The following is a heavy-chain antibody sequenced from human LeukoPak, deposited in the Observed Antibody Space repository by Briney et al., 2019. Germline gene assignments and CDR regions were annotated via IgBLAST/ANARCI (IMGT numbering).Heavy chain of an antibody. CDR1: GFTFSSYW. V-gene: IGHV3-74*01. CDR2: INSDGSST. D-gene: IGHD3-22*01. CDR3: ARGPHYYDKSVAFDI. J-gene: IGHJ3*02. Sequence: PGGSVRLSCAASGFTFSSYWMHWVRHAPGKGLVWVSRINSDGSSTSYADSVKGRFTISRDNAKNTLYLQMNSLRAEDTAVYYCARGPHYYDKSVAFDIWGQGTMVTVSS.